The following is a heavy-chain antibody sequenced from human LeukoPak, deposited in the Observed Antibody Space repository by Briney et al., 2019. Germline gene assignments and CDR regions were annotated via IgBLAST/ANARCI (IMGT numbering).Heavy chain of an antibody. CDR3: AREGYDYVWGNYRHFDY. Sequence: SETLSLTCTVSGYSISSGYYWGWIRQPPGKGLEWIGSIFHTGNTYYHPSLKSRVTISVDTSKNQFSLKLSSVTAADTAMYYCAREGYDYVWGNYRHFDYWGQGTLVTVSS. J-gene: IGHJ4*02. CDR1: GYSISSGYY. V-gene: IGHV4-38-2*02. D-gene: IGHD3-16*02. CDR2: IFHTGNT.